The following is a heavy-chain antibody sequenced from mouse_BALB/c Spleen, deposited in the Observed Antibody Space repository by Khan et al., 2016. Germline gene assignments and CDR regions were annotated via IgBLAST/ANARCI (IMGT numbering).Heavy chain of an antibody. V-gene: IGHV14-3*02. J-gene: IGHJ3*01. CDR3: ARCPDDYDVGFAD. CDR2: IDPANGNT. Sequence: EVQLQESGAELVEPGASVKLSCTASGFNIKDTYMHWVKQRPEQGLEWIGRIDPANGNTKYDPKFQGKATITADTSSKTAYLQLSSLTSEDTAVYYCARCPDDYDVGFADWGQGTLVTVSA. D-gene: IGHD2-4*01. CDR1: GFNIKDTY.